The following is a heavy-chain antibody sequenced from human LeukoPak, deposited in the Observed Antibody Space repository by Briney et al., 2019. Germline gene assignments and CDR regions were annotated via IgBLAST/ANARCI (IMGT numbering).Heavy chain of an antibody. V-gene: IGHV3-21*01. CDR2: ISSSSSYI. D-gene: IGHD3-10*01. Sequence: PGGSLRLSCAASGFTFSSYSMNWVRQAPGKGLEWVSSISSSSSYIYYADSVKGRFTISRDNAKNSLYLQMNSLRAEDTAVYYCARGLPYYYGSGSPRMDVWGKGTTVTASS. CDR1: GFTFSSYS. J-gene: IGHJ6*03. CDR3: ARGLPYYYGSGSPRMDV.